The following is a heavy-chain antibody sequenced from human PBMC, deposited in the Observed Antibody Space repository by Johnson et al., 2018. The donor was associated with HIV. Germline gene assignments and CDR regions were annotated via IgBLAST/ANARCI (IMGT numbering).Heavy chain of an antibody. J-gene: IGHJ3*02. CDR3: AKERRAPRAFDI. CDR1: GFTFSSYA. V-gene: IGHV3-30-3*02. Sequence: QVQLVESGGGVVQPGGSLRLSCAASGFTFSSYAMHWVRQAPGKGLEWVAVISFDGGDKYYADSVKGRFTISRDNSKSTFFLQMNSLTPEDTGVYYCAKERRAPRAFDIWGQGTMVTVSS. CDR2: ISFDGGDK.